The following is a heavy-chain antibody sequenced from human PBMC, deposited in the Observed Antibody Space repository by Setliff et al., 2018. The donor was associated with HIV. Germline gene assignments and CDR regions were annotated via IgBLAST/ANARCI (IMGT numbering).Heavy chain of an antibody. Sequence: SETLSLTCAVSGGSISSDNWWTWVRQAPGKGLEYIGSIYHSGSTYYNPSLKSRVTISVDTSKNQFSLKLNSVTAADTAVYYCASRVYYYDSSGYLREEGFDPWGQGTLVTVSS. CDR1: GGSISSDNW. D-gene: IGHD3-22*01. J-gene: IGHJ5*02. CDR2: IYHSGST. V-gene: IGHV4-4*02. CDR3: ASRVYYYDSSGYLREEGFDP.